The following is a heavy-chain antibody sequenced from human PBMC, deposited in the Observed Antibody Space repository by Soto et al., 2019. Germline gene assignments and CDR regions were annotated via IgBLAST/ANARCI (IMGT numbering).Heavy chain of an antibody. V-gene: IGHV3-23*01. CDR2: ISGSGDKT. Sequence: GGSLRLSCAASGFTFSSYAMSWVRQAPGKGLEWVSAISGSGDKTYYADSVKGRFTISRDNSKSTLFLQMNSLRAEDTAVYYCAKYPVPVVVVTYGMDVWGQGTTVTVS. CDR3: AKYPVPVVVVTYGMDV. D-gene: IGHD2-15*01. CDR1: GFTFSSYA. J-gene: IGHJ6*02.